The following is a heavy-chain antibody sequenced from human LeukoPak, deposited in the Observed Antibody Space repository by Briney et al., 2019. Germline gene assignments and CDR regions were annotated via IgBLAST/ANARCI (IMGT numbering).Heavy chain of an antibody. CDR1: GGTFSSYA. Sequence: ASVKVSCRASGGTFSSYAISWVRQAPGQGLEWMGRIIPILGIANYAQKFQGRVTITADKSTSTAYMELSSLRSEDTAVYYCARVGGYGSSGYYYYFDYWGQGTLVTVSS. V-gene: IGHV1-69*04. CDR2: IIPILGIA. CDR3: ARVGGYGSSGYYYYFDY. J-gene: IGHJ4*02. D-gene: IGHD3-22*01.